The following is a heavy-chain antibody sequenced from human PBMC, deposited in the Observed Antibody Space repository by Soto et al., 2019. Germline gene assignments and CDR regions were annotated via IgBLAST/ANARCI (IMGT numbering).Heavy chain of an antibody. CDR1: GGSISSYY. J-gene: IGHJ5*02. CDR2: IYYSGST. D-gene: IGHD2-15*01. Sequence: SETLSLTCTVSGGSISSYYWSWIRQPPGKGLEWIGYIYYSGSTNYNPSLKSRVTISVDTSKNQFSLKLSSVTAADTAVYYCARQGYCSGGSCYWFDPWGQGTLVTVSS. CDR3: ARQGYCSGGSCYWFDP. V-gene: IGHV4-59*08.